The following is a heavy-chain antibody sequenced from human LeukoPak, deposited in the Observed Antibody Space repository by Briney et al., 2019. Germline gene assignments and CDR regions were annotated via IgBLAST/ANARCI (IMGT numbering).Heavy chain of an antibody. V-gene: IGHV4-59*01. CDR3: AREKYSYGFGY. Sequence: PSETLSLTCTVSGGSISNYYWNWIRQPPGKGLEWIGYIYDSGDTKYNPSLKSRVTMSVDTSKNQLSLSLNSVTASDTAVYYCAREKYSYGFGYWGQGTLVTVSS. CDR2: IYDSGDT. J-gene: IGHJ4*02. CDR1: GGSISNYY. D-gene: IGHD5-18*01.